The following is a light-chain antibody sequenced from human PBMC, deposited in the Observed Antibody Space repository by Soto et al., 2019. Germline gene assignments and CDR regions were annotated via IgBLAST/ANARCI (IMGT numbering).Light chain of an antibody. Sequence: DLPMTQSPSSVSASVGDRLIITCRASQSINTWWLAWYQQKPGRAPELLISAASTLRSGVPSRFSGSGSGTHFTLTISSLQPEDFATYFCQQADDFPWTFGQGTKVEIK. CDR3: QQADDFPWT. V-gene: IGKV1D-12*01. CDR1: QSINTW. CDR2: AAS. J-gene: IGKJ1*01.